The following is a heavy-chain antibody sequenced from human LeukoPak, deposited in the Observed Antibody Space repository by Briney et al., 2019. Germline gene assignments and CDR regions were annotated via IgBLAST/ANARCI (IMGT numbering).Heavy chain of an antibody. Sequence: GGSLRLSCAASRFTFSSYAMSWVRQAPGKGLEWVSAISGSGGSTYYADSVKGRFTISRDNSKNMLYLQMNSLRAEDTAVYYCAKYLGINGYLDYWGQGTLVTVSS. V-gene: IGHV3-23*01. D-gene: IGHD3-22*01. CDR1: RFTFSSYA. J-gene: IGHJ4*02. CDR3: AKYLGINGYLDY. CDR2: ISGSGGST.